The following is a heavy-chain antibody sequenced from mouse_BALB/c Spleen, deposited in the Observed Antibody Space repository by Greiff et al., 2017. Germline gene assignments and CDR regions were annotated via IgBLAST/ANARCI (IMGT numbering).Heavy chain of an antibody. CDR2: ISSGGGST. D-gene: IGHD1-1*01. V-gene: IGHV5-12-1*01. Sequence: EVMLVESGGGLVKPGGSLKLSCAASGFAFSSYDMSWVRQTPEKRLEWVAYISSGGGSTDYPDTVKGRFTISRDNAKNTLYLQMSSLKSEDTAMYYCASHYYGSGYWYFDVWGAGTTVTVSS. CDR3: ASHYYGSGYWYFDV. J-gene: IGHJ1*01. CDR1: GFAFSSYD.